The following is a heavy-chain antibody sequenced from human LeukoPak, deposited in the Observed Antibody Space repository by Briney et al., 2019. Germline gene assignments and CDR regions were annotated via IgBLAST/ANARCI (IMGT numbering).Heavy chain of an antibody. D-gene: IGHD1-26*01. CDR3: ATSGSGGNYPLDY. V-gene: IGHV3-7*02. J-gene: IGHJ4*02. Sequence: GGSLRLSCAASGFTFSSNWMSWVRQAPGKGLEWVANIKQDGSEKYYVDSVKGRFTISRDNAKSSLFLQVNSLRAEDTALYYCATSGSGGNYPLDYWGQGTLVTVSS. CDR2: IKQDGSEK. CDR1: GFTFSSNW.